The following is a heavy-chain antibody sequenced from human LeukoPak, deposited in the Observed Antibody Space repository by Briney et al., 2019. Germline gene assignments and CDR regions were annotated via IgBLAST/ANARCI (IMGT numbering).Heavy chain of an antibody. CDR1: GFTFSSYA. V-gene: IGHV3-7*01. CDR2: IKQDGSEK. CDR3: ARDNSQYYYDSSGYYNTPLEIRYYYYGMDV. Sequence: PGGSLRLSCAASGFTFSSYAMSWVRQAPGKGLEWVANIKQDGSEKYYVDSVKGRFTISRDNAKNSLYLQMNSLRAEDTAVYYCARDNSQYYYDSSGYYNTPLEIRYYYYGMDVWGQGTTVTVSS. J-gene: IGHJ6*02. D-gene: IGHD3-22*01.